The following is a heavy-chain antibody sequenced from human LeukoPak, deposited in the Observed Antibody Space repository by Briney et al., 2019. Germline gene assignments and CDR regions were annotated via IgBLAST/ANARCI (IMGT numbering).Heavy chain of an antibody. CDR2: FKIKADGGTT. J-gene: IGHJ3*02. CDR3: ARGGSYLSAFDI. CDR1: VTFSNAW. Sequence: GGSLRLSCAASVTFSNAWMNWVRQAPGKGLEWVGHFKIKADGGTTDYAAPVKDRFTISRDDSQNTLYLQMNSLRAEDTAVYYCARGGSYLSAFDIWGQGTMVTVSS. V-gene: IGHV3-15*01. D-gene: IGHD1-26*01.